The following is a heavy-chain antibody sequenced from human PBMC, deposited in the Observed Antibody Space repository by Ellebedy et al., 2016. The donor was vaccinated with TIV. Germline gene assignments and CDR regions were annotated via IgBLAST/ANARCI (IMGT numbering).Heavy chain of an antibody. CDR1: GYTFTSYA. V-gene: IGHV1-18*01. J-gene: IGHJ4*02. CDR2: ISAYNGNT. Sequence: ASVKVSCXASGYTFTSYAMHWVRQAPGQGLEWMGWISAYNGNTNYAQKLQGRVTMTTDTSTSTAYMELSSLRSEDTAVYYCASQSSGNAFDYWGQGTLVTVSS. D-gene: IGHD6-19*01. CDR3: ASQSSGNAFDY.